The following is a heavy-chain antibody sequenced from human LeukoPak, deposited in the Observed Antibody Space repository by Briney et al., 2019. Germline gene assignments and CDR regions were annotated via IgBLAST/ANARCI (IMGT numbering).Heavy chain of an antibody. Sequence: SVKVSCKASGGTFSSYAISWVRQAPGQGLEWMGGIIPIFGTANYAQKFQGRVMITADESTSTAYMELSSLRSEDTAVYYCARGANWITMVRGVTFWFDPWGQGTLVTVSS. CDR2: IIPIFGTA. CDR3: ARGANWITMVRGVTFWFDP. V-gene: IGHV1-69*13. J-gene: IGHJ5*02. CDR1: GGTFSSYA. D-gene: IGHD3-10*01.